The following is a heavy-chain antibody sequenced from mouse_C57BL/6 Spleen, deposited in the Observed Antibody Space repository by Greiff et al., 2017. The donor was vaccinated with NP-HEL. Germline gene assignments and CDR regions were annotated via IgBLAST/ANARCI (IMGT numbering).Heavy chain of an antibody. V-gene: IGHV5-17*01. CDR3: ARNDYGSLDYFDY. Sequence: EVKLMESGGGLVKPGGSLKLSCAASGFTFSDYGMHWVRQAPEKGLEWVAYISSGSSTIYYADTVKGRFTFSRDNAKNTLLLQMTSLRSEDTAMYYCARNDYGSLDYFDYWGQGTTLTVSS. CDR2: ISSGSSTI. D-gene: IGHD1-1*01. CDR1: GFTFSDYG. J-gene: IGHJ2*01.